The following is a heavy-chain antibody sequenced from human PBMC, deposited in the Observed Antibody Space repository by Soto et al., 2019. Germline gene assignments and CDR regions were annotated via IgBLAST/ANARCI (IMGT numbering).Heavy chain of an antibody. CDR2: IYYSGTT. D-gene: IGHD1-1*01. CDR1: GGSIDTYY. V-gene: IGHV4-59*13. Sequence: PSETLSLTCSVSGGSIDTYYWTWFRQAPGRGLECIGNIYYSGTTNINPALESRVSMSIDRAKKQFSLTLSSVTAADTAVYYCARTAGTFDNFRCGYGYDIWGRGTKVTVSS. CDR3: ARTAGTFDNFRCGYGYDI. J-gene: IGHJ3*02.